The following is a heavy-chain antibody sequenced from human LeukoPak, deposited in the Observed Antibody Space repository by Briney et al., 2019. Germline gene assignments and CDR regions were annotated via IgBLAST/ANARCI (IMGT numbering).Heavy chain of an antibody. CDR1: GFTFSSYA. V-gene: IGHV3-23*01. CDR2: ISGSGGST. D-gene: IGHD3-22*01. J-gene: IGHJ4*02. Sequence: GGSLRLSCAASGFTFSSYAMSWVRQAPGKGLEWVSGISGSGGSTYYADSVKGRFTISRDNSKNTLYLQMNSLRAKDTAVYYCAKKSGVGYYYDSSGYYLDYWGQGTLVTVSS. CDR3: AKKSGVGYYYDSSGYYLDY.